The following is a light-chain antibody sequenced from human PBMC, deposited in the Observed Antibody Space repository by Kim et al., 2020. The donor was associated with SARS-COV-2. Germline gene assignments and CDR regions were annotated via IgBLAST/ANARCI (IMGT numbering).Light chain of an antibody. J-gene: IGLJ2*01. Sequence: SVSPGKTAGITCSGDKLGHKYACWYQQKPGQSPVLVIYQDSKRPAGIPERISGSNAGNTATLTISGTEAMDEADYYCQAWDSSVVFGGGTQLTVL. CDR3: QAWDSSVV. CDR1: KLGHKY. CDR2: QDS. V-gene: IGLV3-1*01.